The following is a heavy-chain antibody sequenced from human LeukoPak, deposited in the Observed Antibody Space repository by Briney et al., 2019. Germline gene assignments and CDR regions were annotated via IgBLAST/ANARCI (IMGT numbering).Heavy chain of an antibody. CDR2: VKDSGGT. D-gene: IGHD6-25*01. V-gene: IGHV4-34*01. J-gene: IGHJ5*02. CDR1: IDSFTNYY. Sequence: SETLSLTCAVYIDSFTNYYWNWIRQTPGKGLEWIGEVKDSGGTNINPSLRSRVILSVDTSKNQFSLKLSSVTAADTAVYYCARVQRASISNWFDPWGQGTLVTVSS. CDR3: ARVQRASISNWFDP.